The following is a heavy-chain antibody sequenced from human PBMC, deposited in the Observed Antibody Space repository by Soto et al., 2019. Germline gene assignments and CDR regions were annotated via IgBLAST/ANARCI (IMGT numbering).Heavy chain of an antibody. Sequence: XGSRSLSCAASGFTFRSHGRHWVRQAPGKGLEWVAVIWDDGSDKRYADSVKGRFTVSRDNSKNTVFLQMSSLRAEDTAVYYCARDPQINSDSSGYVGHWGPGCLVTVSS. CDR1: GFTFRSHG. D-gene: IGHD3-22*01. CDR2: IWDDGSDK. V-gene: IGHV3-33*01. CDR3: ARDPQINSDSSGYVGH. J-gene: IGHJ4*02.